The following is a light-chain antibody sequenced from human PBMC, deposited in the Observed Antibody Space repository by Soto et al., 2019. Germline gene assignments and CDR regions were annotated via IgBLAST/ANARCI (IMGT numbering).Light chain of an antibody. CDR1: QRLSHN. CDR2: HAS. Sequence: EIVMTQSPATLSVSPGERATLSCSASQRLSHNFAWSQQKPGQAPRLLIYHASTRATGIPARFSGSGSGTEFTLTISSLQSEDFAVYCCQQYNQWPLTFGGGTKGEIK. V-gene: IGKV3-15*01. J-gene: IGKJ4*01. CDR3: QQYNQWPLT.